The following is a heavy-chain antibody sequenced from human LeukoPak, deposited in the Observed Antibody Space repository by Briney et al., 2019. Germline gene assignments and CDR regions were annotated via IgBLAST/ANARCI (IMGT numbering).Heavy chain of an antibody. CDR2: ISYDGSNK. CDR1: GFTFSSYD. D-gene: IGHD1-26*01. J-gene: IGHJ4*02. Sequence: PGGSLRLSCAAPGFTFSSYDMHWVRQAPGKGLERVAVISYDGSNKYYADSVKGRFTISRDNSKNTLYLQMNSLRAEDTAMYYCAKPEFSDSGSYYFDYWGQGTLVTVSS. CDR3: AKPEFSDSGSYYFDY. V-gene: IGHV3-30*18.